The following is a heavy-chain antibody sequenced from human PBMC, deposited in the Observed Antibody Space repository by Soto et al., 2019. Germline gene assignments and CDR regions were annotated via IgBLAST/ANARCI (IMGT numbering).Heavy chain of an antibody. CDR1: GGSISSYY. J-gene: IGHJ3*02. CDR3: ARDLVDPYYDSSGYHDAFDI. V-gene: IGHV4-59*01. Sequence: QVQLQESGPGLVKPSETLSLTCTVSGGSISSYYWSWIRQPPGKGLEWIGYIYYSGSTNYNPSLKSRVTISVDTSKNQFSLKLSSVTAADTAVYYCARDLVDPYYDSSGYHDAFDIWGQGTMVTVSS. CDR2: IYYSGST. D-gene: IGHD3-22*01.